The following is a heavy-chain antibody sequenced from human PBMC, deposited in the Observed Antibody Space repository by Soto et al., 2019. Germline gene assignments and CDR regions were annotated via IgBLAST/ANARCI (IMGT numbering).Heavy chain of an antibody. CDR3: VRLVGVLGACYLDS. Sequence: GGSLRLSCKGSGFTFGSYSLNWVRQAPGKGLEWVAYISYSSGHIYYADSVKGRFTISRDNGENSLFLQMNSLKAEDTAVYYCVRLVGVLGACYLDSWGPGTLVTVSS. V-gene: IGHV3-48*01. CDR2: ISYSSGHI. J-gene: IGHJ4*02. D-gene: IGHD1-26*01. CDR1: GFTFGSYS.